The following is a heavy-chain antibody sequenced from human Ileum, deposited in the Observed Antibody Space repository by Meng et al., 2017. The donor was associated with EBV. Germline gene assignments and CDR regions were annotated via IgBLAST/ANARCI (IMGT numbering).Heavy chain of an antibody. CDR2: INGNSGGT. Sequence: VQVVEAGAEVKNPGASVKVSCKASGYTFTGYYIHWVRQAPGQGLEWMGRINGNSGGTDYARKFRGRVTMTRDTSISTAYMELSGLRSDDTAIYYCARGKSGSYSLDYWGQGTLVTVSS. V-gene: IGHV1-2*06. CDR1: GYTFTGYY. J-gene: IGHJ4*02. CDR3: ARGKSGSYSLDY. D-gene: IGHD3-10*01.